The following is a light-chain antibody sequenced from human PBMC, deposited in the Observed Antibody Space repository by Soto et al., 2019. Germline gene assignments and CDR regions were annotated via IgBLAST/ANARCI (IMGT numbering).Light chain of an antibody. CDR3: QQYFTTPQT. CDR2: WAS. CDR1: QSVLRGSNSKNL. V-gene: IGKV4-1*01. J-gene: IGKJ2*01. Sequence: DIVLTQSPGSLAVSLGETVTIKRKSSQSVLRGSNSKNLLAWHQQKPGQPPKVLIYWASSREGGVPARFRGSGSGTDFTLTITNVQADHVAVYYCQQYFTTPQTFGPGTKVEIK.